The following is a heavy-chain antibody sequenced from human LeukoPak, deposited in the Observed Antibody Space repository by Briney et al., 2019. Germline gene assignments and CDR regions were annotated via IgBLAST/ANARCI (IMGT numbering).Heavy chain of an antibody. J-gene: IGHJ4*02. CDR1: GFTFSSYA. V-gene: IGHV3-30-3*01. CDR2: ISYDGSNK. CDR3: AKDLFYGGNSVDY. D-gene: IGHD4-23*01. Sequence: GGSLRLSCAASGFTFSSYAMHWVRQAPGKGLEWVAVISYDGSNKYYADSVRGRFTISRDNSKNTLYLQMNSLRAEDTAVYYCAKDLFYGGNSVDYWGQGTLVTVSS.